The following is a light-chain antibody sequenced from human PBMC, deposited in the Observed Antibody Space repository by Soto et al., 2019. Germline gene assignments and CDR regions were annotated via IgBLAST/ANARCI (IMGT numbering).Light chain of an antibody. V-gene: IGKV3-20*01. Sequence: EIVLTQSPGTLSLTPGERATLSCRASQSVSSSYFAWYQQKPGQAPRLLIYGASSRATGIPDRFSGSGSGTDFTLTISGLEPEDFAVYYCQQYGSSPGTFGQGTKVDIK. CDR2: GAS. CDR3: QQYGSSPGT. J-gene: IGKJ1*01. CDR1: QSVSSSY.